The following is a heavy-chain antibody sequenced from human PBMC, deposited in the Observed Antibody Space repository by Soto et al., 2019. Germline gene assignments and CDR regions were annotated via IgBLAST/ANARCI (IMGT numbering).Heavy chain of an antibody. CDR3: SKVPNGVYDSCFDL. J-gene: IGHJ4*02. V-gene: IGHV3-30*18. D-gene: IGHD2-8*01. Sequence: QVQLVESGGGVVQPGRSLRLSCAASGFTFSNYGMHWVRQAPGKGLEWVAVISFNGDYKYYADSVKGRFTISRDNSKNMLYLQITSMRPADTVDFFCSKVPNGVYDSCFDLWGQGNRVVVSS. CDR1: GFTFSNYG. CDR2: ISFNGDYK.